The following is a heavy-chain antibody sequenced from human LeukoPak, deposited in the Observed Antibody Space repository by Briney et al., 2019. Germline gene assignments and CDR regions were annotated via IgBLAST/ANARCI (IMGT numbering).Heavy chain of an antibody. CDR2: IFHTGRT. D-gene: IGHD6-13*01. J-gene: IGHJ4*02. V-gene: IGHV4-4*02. CDR3: ATSSTWWDF. Sequence: SGTLSLTCAVSGGSFGSSNWWSWVRQPPGKGLEWIGEIFHTGRTNYNPSLKGRVTISVDKSKSQFSLKLSSVTAADTAVYYCATSSTWWDFWGQGTLVTVSS. CDR1: GGSFGSSNW.